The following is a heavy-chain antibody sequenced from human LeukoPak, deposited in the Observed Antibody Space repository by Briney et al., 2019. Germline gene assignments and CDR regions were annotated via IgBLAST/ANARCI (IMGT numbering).Heavy chain of an antibody. J-gene: IGHJ3*02. Sequence: GGSLRLSCAASGFTFSSYSMNWVRQAPGKGLEWVSYISSSSTIYYADSVKGRFTISRDNAKNSLYLQMNSLRAEDTAVYYCARGGVFRAFDIWGQGTMVTVSS. CDR2: ISSSSTI. CDR3: ARGGVFRAFDI. D-gene: IGHD1-26*01. CDR1: GFTFSSYS. V-gene: IGHV3-48*01.